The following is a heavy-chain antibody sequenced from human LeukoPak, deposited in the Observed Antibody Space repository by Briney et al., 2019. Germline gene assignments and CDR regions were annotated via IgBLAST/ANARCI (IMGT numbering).Heavy chain of an antibody. V-gene: IGHV1-69*10. CDR3: AREMVYAIGY. J-gene: IGHJ4*02. Sequence: SVKVSCKASGGTFSSYTISWVRQAPGQGLEWMGGIIPILGIANYAQKFQGRVTITADKSTSTAYMELSSLRSEDTAVYYCAREMVYAIGYWGQGTLVTVSS. D-gene: IGHD2-8*01. CDR2: IIPILGIA. CDR1: GGTFSSYT.